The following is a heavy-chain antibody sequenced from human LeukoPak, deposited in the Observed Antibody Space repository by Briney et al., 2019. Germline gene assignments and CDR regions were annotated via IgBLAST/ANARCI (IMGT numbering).Heavy chain of an antibody. J-gene: IGHJ3*02. V-gene: IGHV3-23*01. CDR3: AKGERVVVVADDAFDI. D-gene: IGHD2-15*01. CDR1: GFTFSSYA. CDR2: ISGSGDST. Sequence: PGGSLRLSCAASGFTFSSYAMSWVRQAPGKGLEWVSAISGSGDSTYYADSVKGRFTISRDNSKNTLYLQMNSLRAEDTAVYYCAKGERVVVVADDAFDIWGQGTMVTVSS.